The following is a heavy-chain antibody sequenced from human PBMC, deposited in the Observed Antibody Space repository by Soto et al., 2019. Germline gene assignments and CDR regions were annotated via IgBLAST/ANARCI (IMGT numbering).Heavy chain of an antibody. Sequence: GGSLRLSCAASGFTFSSYSMHWVRRGPGKGLVWVSRINGDGSTTDYADSVKGRFTISRDNAKNTVFLQMNSLRVEDTAVYYCVRLLDRDFWGQGTLVTVSS. CDR2: INGDGSTT. V-gene: IGHV3-74*01. CDR3: VRLLDRDF. D-gene: IGHD1-1*01. CDR1: GFTFSSYS. J-gene: IGHJ4*02.